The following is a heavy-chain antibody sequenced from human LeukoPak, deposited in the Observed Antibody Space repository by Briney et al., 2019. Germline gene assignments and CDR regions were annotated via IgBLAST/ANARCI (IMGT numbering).Heavy chain of an antibody. CDR2: IYYSGST. J-gene: IGHJ4*02. CDR1: GGSISSSSYY. Sequence: SETLSLTCTVSGGSISSSSYYWGWIRQPPGKGLEWIGSIYYSGSTYYNPSLKSRVTISVDTSKNQFSLKLSSVTAADTAVYYCARHSGIVGFDYWGQGTLVTVSS. D-gene: IGHD1-1*01. CDR3: ARHSGIVGFDY. V-gene: IGHV4-39*01.